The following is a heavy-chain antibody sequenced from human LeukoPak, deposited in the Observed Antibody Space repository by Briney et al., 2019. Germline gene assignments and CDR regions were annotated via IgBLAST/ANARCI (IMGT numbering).Heavy chain of an antibody. Sequence: GGPLRLSCAASGFTFSSYSMNWVRQAPGKGLEWVSSISSSSSYIYYADSVKGRFTISRDNAKNSLYLQMNSLRAEDTAVYYCARDPRYYDFWSGYYMGLDYWGQGTLVTVSS. CDR2: ISSSSSYI. CDR1: GFTFSSYS. D-gene: IGHD3-3*01. J-gene: IGHJ4*02. V-gene: IGHV3-21*01. CDR3: ARDPRYYDFWSGYYMGLDY.